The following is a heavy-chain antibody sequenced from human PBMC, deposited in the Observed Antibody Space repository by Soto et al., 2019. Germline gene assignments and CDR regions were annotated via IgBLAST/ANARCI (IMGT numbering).Heavy chain of an antibody. Sequence: QVQLVESGGGVVQPGRSLRLSCAASGFTFSIYGMHWVRQAPGKGLEWVAVISYDASDKYYADSVKGRFTISRDHSKNTLYLQMNSLRPEDTAVYYCARGGRWLQGNDYWGQGTLVTVSS. D-gene: IGHD3-16*01. CDR1: GFTFSIYG. CDR2: ISYDASDK. J-gene: IGHJ4*02. V-gene: IGHV3-30*03. CDR3: ARGGRWLQGNDY.